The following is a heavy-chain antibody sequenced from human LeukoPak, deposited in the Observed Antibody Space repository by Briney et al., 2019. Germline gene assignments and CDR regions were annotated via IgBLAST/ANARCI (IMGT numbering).Heavy chain of an antibody. CDR3: ARVAARGSGY. D-gene: IGHD6-6*01. Sequence: GGSLRLSCAASGFTFSSYSMNWVRQAPGKGLEWVSYISSSSSTIYYADSVKGRFTISRDNAKNSLYLQMNSLRAEDTAVYYCARVAARGSGYWGQGTLVTVSS. CDR2: ISSSSSTI. J-gene: IGHJ4*02. CDR1: GFTFSSYS. V-gene: IGHV3-48*01.